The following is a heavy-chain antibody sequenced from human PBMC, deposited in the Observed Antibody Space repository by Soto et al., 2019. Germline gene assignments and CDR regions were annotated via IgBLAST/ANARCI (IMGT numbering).Heavy chain of an antibody. CDR1: GDSVSSNSAA. D-gene: IGHD1-1*01. Sequence: SQTLSLTCAISGDSVSSNSAAWNWIRQSPSRGLEWLGRTYYRSKWYNDYALSVKSRITVNPDTSKKQFSLQLNSVTPEDTAVYYCARDFWVSWNGDRNYYYGVDVWGQGTTVTVSS. CDR2: TYYRSKWYN. J-gene: IGHJ6*02. CDR3: ARDFWVSWNGDRNYYYGVDV. V-gene: IGHV6-1*01.